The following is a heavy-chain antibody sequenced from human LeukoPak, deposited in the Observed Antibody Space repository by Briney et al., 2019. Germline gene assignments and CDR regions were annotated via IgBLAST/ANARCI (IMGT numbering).Heavy chain of an antibody. D-gene: IGHD3-22*01. J-gene: IGHJ6*02. CDR2: IYYSGST. CDR3: ARDYYDSSGYYPVGMDV. CDR1: GGSISSGGYY. Sequence: PSETLSLTCTVSGGSISSGGYYWSWIRQHPGKGLEWIGYIYYSGSTYYNPSLKSRVTISVDTSKNQFSLKLSSVTAADTAVYYCARDYYDSSGYYPVGMDVWGQGTTVTVSS. V-gene: IGHV4-31*03.